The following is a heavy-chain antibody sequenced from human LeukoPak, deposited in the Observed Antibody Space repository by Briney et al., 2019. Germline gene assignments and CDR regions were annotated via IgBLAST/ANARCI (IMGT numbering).Heavy chain of an antibody. Sequence: PGGSLRLSCAASGFTFSSYGMNWVRQAPGKGLEWVSSISSSSSYIYYADSVKGRFTISRDNAKNSLYLQMNSLRAEDTAVYYCARERGYCSGGSCYSGFDYWGQGTLVTVSS. D-gene: IGHD2-15*01. CDR1: GFTFSSYG. CDR2: ISSSSSYI. J-gene: IGHJ4*02. V-gene: IGHV3-21*01. CDR3: ARERGYCSGGSCYSGFDY.